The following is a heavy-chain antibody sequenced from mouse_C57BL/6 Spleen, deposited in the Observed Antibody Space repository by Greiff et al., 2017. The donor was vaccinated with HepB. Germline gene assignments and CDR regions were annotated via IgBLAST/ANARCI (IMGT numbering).Heavy chain of an antibody. CDR3: ARLSLRGYFDY. Sequence: QVQLQQSGPELVKPGASVKISCKASGYAFSSSWMNWVKQRPGKGLEWIGRIYPGDGDTNYNGKFKGKATLTADKSSSTAYMQLSSLTSEDSAVYFCARLSLRGYFDYWGQGTTLTVSS. CDR2: IYPGDGDT. D-gene: IGHD1-1*01. J-gene: IGHJ2*01. V-gene: IGHV1-82*01. CDR1: GYAFSSSW.